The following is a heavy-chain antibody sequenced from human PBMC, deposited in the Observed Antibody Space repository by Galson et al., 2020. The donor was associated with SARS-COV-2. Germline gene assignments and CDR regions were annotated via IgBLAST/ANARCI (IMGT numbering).Heavy chain of an antibody. D-gene: IGHD2-8*02. J-gene: IGHJ1*01. CDR1: GLAVSSNY. CDR2: IYSGGST. V-gene: IGHV3-66*01. Sequence: GGSLRLSCAASGLAVSSNYMSWVRQAPGKGLEWVSVIYSGGSTYYADSVKGRFTASRDNSKNTLYLQMNSLRADDTAVYYCVGLLTPNQHWGEGTLVTVSS. CDR3: VGLLTPNQH.